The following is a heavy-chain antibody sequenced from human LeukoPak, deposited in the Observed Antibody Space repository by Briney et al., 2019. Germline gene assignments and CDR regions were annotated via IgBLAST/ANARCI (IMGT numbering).Heavy chain of an antibody. J-gene: IGHJ4*02. D-gene: IGHD3-22*01. V-gene: IGHV3-23*01. CDR2: ISGSGGST. Sequence: GGSLRLSCAASGFTFSSYAMSWVRQAPGKGLEWVSAISGSGGSTYYADSVKGRFTISRDNSKNTLYLQMNSLRAEDTAVYYCAKERSYYDSSGPGAYFDYWGQGTLVTVSS. CDR3: AKERSYYDSSGPGAYFDY. CDR1: GFTFSSYA.